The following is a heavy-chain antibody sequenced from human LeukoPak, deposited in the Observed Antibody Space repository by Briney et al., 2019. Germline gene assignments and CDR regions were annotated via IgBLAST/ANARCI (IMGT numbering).Heavy chain of an antibody. CDR2: ISGSGDNT. V-gene: IGHV3-23*01. CDR3: ARDRSSGWSNFDY. J-gene: IGHJ4*02. CDR1: GFTFSSYA. Sequence: PGGSLRLSCAASGFTFSSYAMSWVRQAPGKGLEWVSGISGSGDNTYYADSVKGRFTISRDNSKNTLYVQMNSLRAEDTAVYYCARDRSSGWSNFDYWGQGTLVTVSS. D-gene: IGHD6-19*01.